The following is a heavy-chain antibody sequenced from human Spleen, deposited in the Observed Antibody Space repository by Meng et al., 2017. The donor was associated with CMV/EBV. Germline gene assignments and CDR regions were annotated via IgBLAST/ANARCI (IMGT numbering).Heavy chain of an antibody. CDR2: ISSSSSYI. J-gene: IGHJ4*02. V-gene: IGHV3-21*01. CDR1: GFTFSSYS. D-gene: IGHD5-12*01. Sequence: GESLKISCAASGFTFSSYSMNWVRQAPGKGLEWVSSISSSSSYIYYADSVKGRFTISRDNAKNSLYLQMNSLRAEDTAVYYCARGVDIVATWGQGTLVTVSS. CDR3: ARGVDIVAT.